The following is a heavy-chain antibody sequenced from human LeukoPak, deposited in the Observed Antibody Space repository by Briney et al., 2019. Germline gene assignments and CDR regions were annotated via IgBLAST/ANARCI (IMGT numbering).Heavy chain of an antibody. CDR3: ARVAVKSAAMMYWFDV. CDR2: WHTTGST. Sequence: PSGTLSLTCTVSGDSVTNSNYFWSWIRQPAGKRLEWIGRWHTTGSTNYHPSLKTRLTISEETSKNQFSLELRSVTAADTAIYYCARVAVKSAAMMYWFDVWGQGILVTVSS. CDR1: GDSVTNSNYF. D-gene: IGHD2-2*01. J-gene: IGHJ5*02. V-gene: IGHV4-61*02.